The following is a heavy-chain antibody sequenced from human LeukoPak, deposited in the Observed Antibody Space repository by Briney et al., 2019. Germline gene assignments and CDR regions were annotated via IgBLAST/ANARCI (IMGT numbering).Heavy chain of an antibody. V-gene: IGHV4-31*03. CDR2: IYYSGST. D-gene: IGHD3-22*01. Sequence: SQTLSLTCTVSGGSISSGGYYWSWIRQHPGKGLEWIGYIYYSGSTYYNPSLKSRVTISVDTPKNQFSLKLSSVTAADTAVYYCARVRYYDSSGYHYYFDYWGQGTLVTVSS. CDR3: ARVRYYDSSGYHYYFDY. CDR1: GGSISSGGYY. J-gene: IGHJ4*02.